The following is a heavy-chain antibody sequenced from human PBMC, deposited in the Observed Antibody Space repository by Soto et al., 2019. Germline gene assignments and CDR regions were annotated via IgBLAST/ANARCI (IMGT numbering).Heavy chain of an antibody. V-gene: IGHV4-59*08. J-gene: IGHJ4*02. Sequence: PSETLSLTCTVSGWSINTYYWSWIRQPPGKGLEWIGYIYYSGSTNYNPSLKSRVTISVDTSKNQFSLKLSSVTAADTAVYYCARHVVPAANYFDYWGQGTLVTVSS. CDR2: IYYSGST. CDR3: ARHVVPAANYFDY. CDR1: GWSINTYY. D-gene: IGHD2-2*01.